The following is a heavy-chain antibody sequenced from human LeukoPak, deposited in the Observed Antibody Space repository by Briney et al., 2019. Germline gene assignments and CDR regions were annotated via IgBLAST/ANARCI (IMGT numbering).Heavy chain of an antibody. Sequence: SETLSLTFAVPGGSFIVYYWSWIRQPPGQGLEWIGEVNHSGTARYNPSLESRVTISVDTSKSQSSLNVYFVTAADTAVYYCASLNPFSGRRNAFDIWGQGAMVTVSS. CDR3: ASLNPFSGRRNAFDI. CDR2: VNHSGTA. V-gene: IGHV4-34*01. CDR1: GGSFIVYY. D-gene: IGHD1-26*01. J-gene: IGHJ3*02.